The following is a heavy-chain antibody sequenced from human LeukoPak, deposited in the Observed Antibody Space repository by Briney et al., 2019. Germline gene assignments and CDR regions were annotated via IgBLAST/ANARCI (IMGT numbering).Heavy chain of an antibody. CDR3: AKDLDSSGRYGDNWLDP. CDR1: GFSLSDYP. Sequence: GGSLRLAWVASGFSLSDYPMNWVRQAPGKGLEWVSLISTTGSTYYADSVKGRFTISRDNSKNTLFVQMSSLRAEDTAIYYCAKDLDSSGRYGDNWLDPWGQGTLVTVSS. D-gene: IGHD6-19*01. V-gene: IGHV3-23*01. CDR2: ISTTGST. J-gene: IGHJ5*02.